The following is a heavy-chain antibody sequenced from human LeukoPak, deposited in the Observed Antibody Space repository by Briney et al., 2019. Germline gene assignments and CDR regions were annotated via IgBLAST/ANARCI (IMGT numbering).Heavy chain of an antibody. CDR2: ISGSGGST. D-gene: IGHD3-22*01. Sequence: GGSLRLSCAASGFTFSSYTMSWVRQAPGKGLEWVSAISGSGGSTYYADSVKGRFTISRDNSKNTLYLQMNSLRAEDTAVYYCAREFNYYDSSGQFDYWGQGTLVTVSS. J-gene: IGHJ4*02. CDR1: GFTFSSYT. V-gene: IGHV3-23*01. CDR3: AREFNYYDSSGQFDY.